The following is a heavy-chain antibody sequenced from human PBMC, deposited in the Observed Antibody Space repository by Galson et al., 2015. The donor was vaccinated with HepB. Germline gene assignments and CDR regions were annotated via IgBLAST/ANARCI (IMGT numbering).Heavy chain of an antibody. CDR3: AKGAAAGYIVVVPAAPFDY. J-gene: IGHJ4*02. CDR1: GYTFTGYY. Sequence: SVKVSCKASGYTFTGYYMHWVRQAPGQGLEWMGRINPNSGGTNYAQKFQGRVTMTRDTSISTAYMELSRLRSDDTAVYYRAKGAAAGYIVVVPAAPFDYWGQGTLVTVSS. V-gene: IGHV1-2*06. D-gene: IGHD2-2*01. CDR2: INPNSGGT.